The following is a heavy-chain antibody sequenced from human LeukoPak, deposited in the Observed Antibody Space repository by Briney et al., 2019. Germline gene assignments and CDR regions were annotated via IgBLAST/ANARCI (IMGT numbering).Heavy chain of an antibody. CDR1: GGSFSGYY. J-gene: IGHJ4*02. Sequence: PSETLSLTCAVYGGSFSGYYWSWIRQRPGKGLEWIGEINHSGGTNYNPSLKSRVTISVDTSKNQFSLKLSSVTAADTAVYYCAKAYDYVWGSYRWGFDYCGQGTLVTVSS. CDR3: AKAYDYVWGSYRWGFDY. CDR2: INHSGGT. D-gene: IGHD3-16*02. V-gene: IGHV4-34*01.